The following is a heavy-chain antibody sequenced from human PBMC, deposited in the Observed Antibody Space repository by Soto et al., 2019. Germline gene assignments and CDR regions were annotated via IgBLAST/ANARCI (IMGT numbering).Heavy chain of an antibody. D-gene: IGHD6-13*01. V-gene: IGHV3-23*01. CDR2: ISGSGGSS. J-gene: IGHJ6*02. Sequence: EVQLLESGGALEHPGGSLRLSCAAAGFAFSTYAMTWVRQAPGKGLEWVSVISGSGGSSYYAASVKGRFTISRDNYKNTLFLQMNGLRAEDTAVYYCAKVTKRAAAGRYEYYKYGIDFWGQGTTVT. CDR3: AKVTKRAAAGRYEYYKYGIDF. CDR1: GFAFSTYA.